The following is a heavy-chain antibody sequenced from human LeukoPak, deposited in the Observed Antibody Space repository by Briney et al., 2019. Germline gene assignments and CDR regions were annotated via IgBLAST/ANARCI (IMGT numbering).Heavy chain of an antibody. CDR2: IYYSGST. CDR1: GDSISRFY. Sequence: SETLSLTCTVSGDSISRFYWSWIRQPPGKGLEWIGYIYYSGSTYYNPSLKSRVTISVDKSKNQFSLKLSSVTAADTAVYYCARRPAIRVATDFDYWGQGTLVTVSS. V-gene: IGHV4-59*12. CDR3: ARRPAIRVATDFDY. D-gene: IGHD5-12*01. J-gene: IGHJ4*02.